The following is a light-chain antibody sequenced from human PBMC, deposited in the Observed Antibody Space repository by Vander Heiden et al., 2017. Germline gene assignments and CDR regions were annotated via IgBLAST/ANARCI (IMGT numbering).Light chain of an antibody. V-gene: IGKV1-5*01. Sequence: DIQMTQSPSTLSPSVGDRVTITCRASQSISNWLAWYYQKPGKAPKLLIYDVSSLESGVPSTFSGSGSGTEFTLTINSLQPDDFATYYSQQDNSFPYTFGQGTKLEIK. CDR3: QQDNSFPYT. CDR2: DVS. CDR1: QSISNW. J-gene: IGKJ2*01.